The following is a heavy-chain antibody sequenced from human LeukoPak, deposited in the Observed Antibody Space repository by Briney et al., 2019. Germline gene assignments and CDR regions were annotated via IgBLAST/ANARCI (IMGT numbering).Heavy chain of an antibody. V-gene: IGHV3-30*18. D-gene: IGHD4-17*01. J-gene: IGHJ4*02. CDR3: AKDFKDYGDYVYYFDY. Sequence: GRSLRLSCAASGFTFSSYGMHWVRQAPGKGLEWVAVISYDGSNRYYADSVKGRFTISRDNSKNTLYLQMNSLRAEDTAVYYCAKDFKDYGDYVYYFDYWGQGTLVTVSS. CDR2: ISYDGSNR. CDR1: GFTFSSYG.